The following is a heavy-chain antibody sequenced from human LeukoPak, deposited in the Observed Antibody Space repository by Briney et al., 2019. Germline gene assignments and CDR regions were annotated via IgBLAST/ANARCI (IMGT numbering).Heavy chain of an antibody. J-gene: IGHJ6*03. CDR1: GYTFTGYY. V-gene: IGHV1-2*02. Sequence: ASVKVSCKASGYTFTGYYMHWVRQAPGQGLEWMGWINPNSGGTNYAQKFQGKVTMTRDTSISTAYMELSRLRSDDTAVYYCARDPQDCSGGSCYAGLYYMDVWGKGTTVTVSS. CDR2: INPNSGGT. D-gene: IGHD2-15*01. CDR3: ARDPQDCSGGSCYAGLYYMDV.